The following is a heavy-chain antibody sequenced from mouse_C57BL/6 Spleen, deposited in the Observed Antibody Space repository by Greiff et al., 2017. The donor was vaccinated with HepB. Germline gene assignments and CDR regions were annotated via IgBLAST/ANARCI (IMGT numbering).Heavy chain of an antibody. CDR2: ISDGGSYT. CDR3: ARDRVGGYFDV. CDR1: GFTFSSYA. V-gene: IGHV5-4*01. D-gene: IGHD1-1*01. J-gene: IGHJ1*03. Sequence: EVQVVESGGGLVKPGGSLKLSCAASGFTFSSYAMSWVRQTPEKRLEWVATISDGGSYTYYPDNVKGRFTISRDNAKNNLYLQMSHLKSEDTAMYYCARDRVGGYFDVWGTGTTVTVSS.